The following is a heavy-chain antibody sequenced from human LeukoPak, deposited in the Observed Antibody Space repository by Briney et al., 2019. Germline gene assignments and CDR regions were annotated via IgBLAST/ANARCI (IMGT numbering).Heavy chain of an antibody. D-gene: IGHD3-16*01. CDR1: GDSISSYY. CDR3: ARNRGYGIDV. Sequence: SETLSLTCTVSGDSISSYYWSWIRQPPGKGLEWIGYIYYSGSTNYNPSLKSRVTISVDTSKNQFSLKLSSVTAADTAVYYCARNRGYGIDVWGQGTTVTVSS. CDR2: IYYSGST. J-gene: IGHJ6*02. V-gene: IGHV4-59*01.